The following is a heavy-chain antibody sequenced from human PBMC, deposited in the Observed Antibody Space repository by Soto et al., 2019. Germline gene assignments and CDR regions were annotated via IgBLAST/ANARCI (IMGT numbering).Heavy chain of an antibody. CDR2: ISGSGGST. CDR1: GFTFSSYA. V-gene: IGHV3-23*01. Sequence: PGGSLRLSCAASGFTFSSYAMSWVRQAPGKGLEWVSAISGSGGSTYYADSVKGRFTISRDNSKNTLYLQMNSLRAEDTAVYYCAKSPIVVVVAAHIDYWGQGTLVTVSS. J-gene: IGHJ4*02. CDR3: AKSPIVVVVAAHIDY. D-gene: IGHD2-15*01.